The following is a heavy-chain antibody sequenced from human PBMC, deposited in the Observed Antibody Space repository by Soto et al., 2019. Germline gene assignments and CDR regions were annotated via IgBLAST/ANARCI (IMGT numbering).Heavy chain of an antibody. Sequence: SVKVSCKASGGTFSSYAISWVRQAPGQGLEWMGGIIPIFGTANYAQKFQGRVTITADESTSTAYMELGSLRSEDTAVYYCARERYGSRYCSSTSCPAPFDYWGQGTLVTVSS. CDR2: IIPIFGTA. J-gene: IGHJ4*02. CDR1: GGTFSSYA. CDR3: ARERYGSRYCSSTSCPAPFDY. V-gene: IGHV1-69*13. D-gene: IGHD2-2*01.